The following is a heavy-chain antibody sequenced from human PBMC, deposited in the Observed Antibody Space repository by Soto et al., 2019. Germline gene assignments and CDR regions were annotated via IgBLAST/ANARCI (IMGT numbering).Heavy chain of an antibody. CDR1: GFTVATNY. CDR2: INSAGTP. CDR3: AREKSTMIRGVRYGMDV. Sequence: EVQLVETGGGLIQPGGSLRLTCDASGFTVATNYMSWVRQAPGKGLEWVSLINSAGTPYYADSVNGRFTVCRDTSKNTLYLQMSSLRVDDTAVYFCAREKSTMIRGVRYGMDVWGQGTTVTVSS. D-gene: IGHD3-10*01. V-gene: IGHV3-53*02. J-gene: IGHJ6*02.